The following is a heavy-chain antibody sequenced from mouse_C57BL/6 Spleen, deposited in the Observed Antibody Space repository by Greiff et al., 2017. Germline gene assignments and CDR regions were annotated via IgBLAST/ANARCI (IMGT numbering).Heavy chain of an antibody. D-gene: IGHD2-5*01. CDR1: GYTFTGYW. Sequence: PLQQSGAELMKPGASVKLSCKATGYTFTGYWIEWVKQRPGHGLEWIGEILPGSGSTNYNEKFKGKATFTADTSSNTAYIQLSSLTTEDSAIYCCARPLYSNYYFDYWGQGTTLTVSS. V-gene: IGHV1-9*01. CDR3: ARPLYSNYYFDY. J-gene: IGHJ2*01. CDR2: ILPGSGST.